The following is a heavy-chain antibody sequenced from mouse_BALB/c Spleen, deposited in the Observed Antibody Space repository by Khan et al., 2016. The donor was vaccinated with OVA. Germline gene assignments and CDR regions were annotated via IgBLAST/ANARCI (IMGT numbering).Heavy chain of an antibody. CDR3: AGVYGGDFDY. V-gene: IGHV3-2*02. J-gene: IGHJ2*01. CDR1: GYSITSDYA. CDR2: ISYSGNT. D-gene: IGHD1-1*01. Sequence: EVQLQESGPGLVKPSQSLSLTCTVTGYSITSDYAWNWIRQFPGNKLERMGFISYSGNTNYNPSLKSRISITRDTSKNQFFLQLNSVTTEDTATYYCAGVYGGDFDYWGQGTTLTVSS.